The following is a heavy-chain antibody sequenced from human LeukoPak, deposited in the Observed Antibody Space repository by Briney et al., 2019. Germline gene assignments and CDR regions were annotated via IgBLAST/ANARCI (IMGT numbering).Heavy chain of an antibody. CDR2: IGYNSDTI. J-gene: IGHJ2*01. D-gene: IGHD2-21*02. CDR3: AKDYCGGDCYSGWYFDL. Sequence: GGSLRLSCAASGFTFDDYAMHWVRQAPGKGLEWVSGIGYNSDTIAYADSVKGRFTISRDNAKNSLYLQMNSLRAEDTALYYCAKDYCGGDCYSGWYFDLWGRGTLVTVS. V-gene: IGHV3-9*01. CDR1: GFTFDDYA.